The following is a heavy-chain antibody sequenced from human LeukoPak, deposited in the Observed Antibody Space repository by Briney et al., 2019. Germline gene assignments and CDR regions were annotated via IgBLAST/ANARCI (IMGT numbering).Heavy chain of an antibody. CDR3: ARDAFWPVGFDP. J-gene: IGHJ5*02. CDR2: IAYDGSNR. D-gene: IGHD3-3*02. CDR1: GFTFSSNG. V-gene: IGHV3-30*03. Sequence: PGGSLRLSCAASGFTFSSNGMNWVRQAPGKGLEWVAVIAYDGSNRYYADSVKGRFTVSRDNSKNTLYLQMNSLRPEDTAVYYCARDAFWPVGFDPWGQEPWSPSPQ.